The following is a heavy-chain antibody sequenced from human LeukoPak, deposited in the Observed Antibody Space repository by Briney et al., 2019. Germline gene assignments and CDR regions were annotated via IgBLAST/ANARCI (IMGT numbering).Heavy chain of an antibody. Sequence: SETLSLTCTVSGGSISTYYWSWIRQPPGKGLEWLGYIYYSGITNYNPSLKSRVTISVDTSKNQFSLELSSVTAADTAVYHCARQKDYGDPFDCWGQGTLVTVSS. CDR2: IYYSGIT. D-gene: IGHD4-17*01. CDR1: GGSISTYY. J-gene: IGHJ4*02. V-gene: IGHV4-59*08. CDR3: ARQKDYGDPFDC.